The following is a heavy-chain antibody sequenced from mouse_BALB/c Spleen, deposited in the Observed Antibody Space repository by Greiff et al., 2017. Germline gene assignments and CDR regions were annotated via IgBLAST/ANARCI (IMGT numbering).Heavy chain of an antibody. J-gene: IGHJ4*01. D-gene: IGHD4-1*01. Sequence: EVQLVESGGDLVKPGGSLKLSCAASGFTFSSYGMSWVRQTPDKRLEWVATISSGGSYTYYPDSVKGRFTISRDNAKNTLYLQMSSLKSEDTAMYYCARRGLGSFSYWGQGTSVTVSS. CDR3: ARRGLGSFSY. V-gene: IGHV5-6*01. CDR2: ISSGGSYT. CDR1: GFTFSSYG.